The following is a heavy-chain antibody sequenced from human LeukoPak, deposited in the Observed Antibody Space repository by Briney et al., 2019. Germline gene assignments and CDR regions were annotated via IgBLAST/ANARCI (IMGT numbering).Heavy chain of an antibody. CDR1: RFTVSSNY. CDR3: ARDISPEYFQH. CDR2: IYSGVST. D-gene: IGHD2-21*01. V-gene: IGHV3-53*01. Sequence: GGSLRLSRAASRFTVSSNYMSWVRQAPGKGLEWVSVIYSGVSTYYADSVKCRFTTSRDNSKNTLYLQINSLRAEDMAVYYCARDISPEYFQHWGQGTLVTVSS. J-gene: IGHJ1*01.